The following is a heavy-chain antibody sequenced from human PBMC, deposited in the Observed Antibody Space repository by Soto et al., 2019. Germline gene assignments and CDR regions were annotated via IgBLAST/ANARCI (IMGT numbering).Heavy chain of an antibody. V-gene: IGHV3-53*02. CDR2: IFAVGTT. Sequence: EVQLVETGGGLIQPGESLRLSCAASGFAVTNNYMTWVRQSPGKGLEWVSVIFAVGTTYYADSVKGRFTISRDISKNTLYLQSNGLSAEDPAVYYCVSFRHMYSGVWYYLYYGGQGTLVTVSS. J-gene: IGHJ4*02. D-gene: IGHD2-8*02. CDR3: VSFRHMYSGVWYYLYY. CDR1: GFAVTNNY.